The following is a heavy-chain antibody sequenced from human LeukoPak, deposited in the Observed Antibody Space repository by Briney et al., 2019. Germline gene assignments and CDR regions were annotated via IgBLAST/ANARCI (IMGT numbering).Heavy chain of an antibody. CDR3: ARGGRQQLDWFDP. J-gene: IGHJ5*02. Sequence: SETLSLTCTVSGGSISSGADYWSWIRQPPGKGLEWIGYIYHSGSTYYYNPSLKSRVTISVDRSKNQFSLKLSSVTAADTAVYYCARGGRQQLDWFDPWGQGTLVTVSS. V-gene: IGHV4-30-2*01. CDR1: GGSISSGADY. D-gene: IGHD6-13*01. CDR2: IYHSGSTY.